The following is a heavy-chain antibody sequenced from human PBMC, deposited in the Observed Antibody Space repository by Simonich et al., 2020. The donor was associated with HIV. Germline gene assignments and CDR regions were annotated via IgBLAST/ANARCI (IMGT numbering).Heavy chain of an antibody. CDR3: ATLGYCSGGSCSYFDY. Sequence: CAASGFTFSSYEMNWVRQAPGKGLEWVSYISSSGSPIYYADSVKGRFTNSRDNAKNSLYLQMNSLRAEDTAVYYCATLGYCSGGSCSYFDYWGQGTLVIVSS. CDR2: ISSSGSPI. J-gene: IGHJ4*02. V-gene: IGHV3-48*03. CDR1: GFTFSSYE. D-gene: IGHD2-15*01.